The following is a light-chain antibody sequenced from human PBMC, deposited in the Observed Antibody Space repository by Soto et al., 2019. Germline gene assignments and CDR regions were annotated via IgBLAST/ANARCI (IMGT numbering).Light chain of an antibody. CDR1: KIESKS. V-gene: IGLV3-21*02. J-gene: IGLJ1*01. CDR3: QVCYGSSAHYV. CDR2: DDG. Sequence: SYELTQPASVSVAPGQTARIICGGNKIESKSVKWYQQKPRQAPELVVYDDGDRPSGIPERFSGSNSGNTATLTISRVEAGDEDDYYCQVCYGSSAHYVFATGTKLTVL.